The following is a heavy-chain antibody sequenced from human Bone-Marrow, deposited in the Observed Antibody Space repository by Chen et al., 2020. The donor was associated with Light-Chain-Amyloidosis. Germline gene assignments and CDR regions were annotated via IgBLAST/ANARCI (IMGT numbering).Heavy chain of an antibody. CDR1: GGSISSADYF. Sequence: QLQLQESGPGLVKPSETLSITCTVSGGSISSADYFWGWIRQPPGKGLEWIGYIYYDGSTYYTPSLKSRVTISADTSKNQFSLKLSSLTAADTAVYYCARTLGWYGGLYWGQGTLVTVSS. CDR3: ARTLGWYGGLY. D-gene: IGHD6-19*01. J-gene: IGHJ4*02. V-gene: IGHV4-39*01. CDR2: IYYDGST.